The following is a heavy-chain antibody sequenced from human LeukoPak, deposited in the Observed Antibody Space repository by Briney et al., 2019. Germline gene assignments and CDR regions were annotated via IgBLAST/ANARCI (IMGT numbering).Heavy chain of an antibody. CDR1: GGSISSYY. J-gene: IGHJ6*03. Sequence: SETLSLTCTVSGGSISSYYWSWIRQPPGKGLEWIGYIYYSGSTNYNPSLKSRVTISVDTSKNQFSLKLSSVTAADTAVYYCARSRWQRHYMDVWGKGTTVTVSS. CDR2: IYYSGST. CDR3: ARSRWQRHYMDV. V-gene: IGHV4-59*08. D-gene: IGHD6-25*01.